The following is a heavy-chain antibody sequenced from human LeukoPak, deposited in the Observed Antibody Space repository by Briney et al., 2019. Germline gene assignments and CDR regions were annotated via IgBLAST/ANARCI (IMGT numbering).Heavy chain of an antibody. CDR3: AREGRFYGSGSYSYYYYYYGMDV. Sequence: PGGSLRLSCAASGFTFSSYDMHWGRQATGKGLEWVSAIGTAGDTYYPGSVKGRFTISRENAKNSLYLQMNSLRAGDTAVYYCAREGRFYGSGSYSYYYYYYGMDVWGQGTTVTVSS. V-gene: IGHV3-13*04. CDR2: IGTAGDT. D-gene: IGHD3-10*01. J-gene: IGHJ6*02. CDR1: GFTFSSYD.